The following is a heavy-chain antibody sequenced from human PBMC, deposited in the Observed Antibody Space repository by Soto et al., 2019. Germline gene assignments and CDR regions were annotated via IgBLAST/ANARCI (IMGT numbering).Heavy chain of an antibody. CDR3: GRVGTRDYWSGYSPVDI. J-gene: IGHJ3*02. D-gene: IGHD3-3*01. V-gene: IGHV1-46*01. CDR1: GYTFTSYI. Sequence: QVLLAQSGAEVKKPGASVKVSCKTSGYTFTSYIIQWVRQAPGQGLEWVGMINPSGGSTNYAQKFQGRVTVTRYTSTSTLYMDLSSLTSEDTAVYYCGRVGTRDYWSGYSPVDIWGQGTIVTVSS. CDR2: INPSGGST.